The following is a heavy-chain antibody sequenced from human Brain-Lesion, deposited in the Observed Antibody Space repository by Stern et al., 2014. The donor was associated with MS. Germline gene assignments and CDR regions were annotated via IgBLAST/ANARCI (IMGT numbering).Heavy chain of an antibody. D-gene: IGHD1-26*01. CDR2: INLYTGHP. V-gene: IGHV1-18*01. J-gene: IGHJ6*02. CDR3: ARDEELAEIYFYFGMDV. Sequence: QVQLVESGAEVKKPGASVKVSCKVSGYTFDSYGISWVRQAPGQGLEWRGWINLYTGHPEYEQKFRGRLTMTTERSTSTAYMELRSLTSDDTAVYYCARDEELAEIYFYFGMDVWGQGTTVTVSS. CDR1: GYTFDSYG.